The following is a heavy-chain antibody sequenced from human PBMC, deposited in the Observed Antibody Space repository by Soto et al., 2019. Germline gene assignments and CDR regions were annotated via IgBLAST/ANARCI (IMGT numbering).Heavy chain of an antibody. CDR2: IIPIFGTA. D-gene: IGHD6-13*01. V-gene: IGHV1-69*01. CDR1: GGTFSSYA. CDR3: ASLRLGYSSSWYGGDWFDP. J-gene: IGHJ5*02. Sequence: QVQLVQSGAEVKKPGSSVKVSCKASGGTFSSYAISWVRQAPGQGLEWMGGIIPIFGTANYAQKFQGRVTITADESTSTAYMELSSLRSEDTAVYYCASLRLGYSSSWYGGDWFDPWGQGTLVTVSS.